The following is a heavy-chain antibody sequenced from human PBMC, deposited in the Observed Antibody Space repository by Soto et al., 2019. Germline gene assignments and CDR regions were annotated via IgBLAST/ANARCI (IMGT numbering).Heavy chain of an antibody. CDR3: ARGSLPYSSSHLLDY. D-gene: IGHD6-6*01. CDR2: IWYDGSNK. J-gene: IGHJ4*02. Sequence: GGSLRLSCAASGFTFSSYGMHWVRQAPGKGLEWVAVIWYDGSNKYYADSVKGRFTISRDNSKNTLYLQMNSLRAEDTAVYYCARGSLPYSSSHLLDYWGQGTLVTVSS. CDR1: GFTFSSYG. V-gene: IGHV3-33*01.